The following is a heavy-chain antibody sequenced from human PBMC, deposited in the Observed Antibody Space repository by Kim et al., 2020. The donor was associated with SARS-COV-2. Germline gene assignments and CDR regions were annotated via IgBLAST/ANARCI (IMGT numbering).Heavy chain of an antibody. V-gene: IGHV3-74*01. D-gene: IGHD3-22*01. CDR1: GFTFSSYW. Sequence: GGSLRLSCAASGFTFSSYWMHWVRQAPGKGLVWVSRINSDGSSTSYADSVKGRFTISRDNAKNTLYLQMNSLRAEDTAVYYCARVERDSSGHPPGWGQGTLVTVSS. CDR3: ARVERDSSGHPPG. J-gene: IGHJ4*02. CDR2: INSDGSST.